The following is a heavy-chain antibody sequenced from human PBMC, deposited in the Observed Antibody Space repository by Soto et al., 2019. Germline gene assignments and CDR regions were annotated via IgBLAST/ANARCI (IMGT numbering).Heavy chain of an antibody. D-gene: IGHD3-10*01. CDR2: INHSGST. J-gene: IGHJ4*02. V-gene: IGHV4-34*01. Sequence: SATLSLTCAVYGGSFSGYYWSWIRQPPGKGLEWIGEINHSGSTNFNPSLKSRVTISVDTSKNQFSLKLSSVAAADTAVYYCARDLGGSGSYYSPFDYWGQGTLVTVSS. CDR3: ARDLGGSGSYYSPFDY. CDR1: GGSFSGYY.